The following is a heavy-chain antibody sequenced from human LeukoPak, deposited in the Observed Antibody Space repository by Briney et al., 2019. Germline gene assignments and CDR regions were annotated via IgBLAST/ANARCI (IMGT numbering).Heavy chain of an antibody. V-gene: IGHV1-2*06. J-gene: IGHJ4*02. CDR1: GYTFTGYY. D-gene: IGHD2-2*01. Sequence: ASVKVSCKASGYTFTGYYMHWVRQAPGQGLEWMGRINPNSGGTNYALKFQGRVTMTRDTSITTAYMELSGLRSDDTAMFYCAREYCSSTSCQFYYFDYWGQGTLVTVSS. CDR2: INPNSGGT. CDR3: AREYCSSTSCQFYYFDY.